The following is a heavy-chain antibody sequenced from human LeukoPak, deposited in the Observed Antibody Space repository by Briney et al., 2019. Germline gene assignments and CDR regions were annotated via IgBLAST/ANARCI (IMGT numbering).Heavy chain of an antibody. CDR2: ISSSNTYT. CDR3: ARHATAKSFDY. CDR1: GFTFSSFA. D-gene: IGHD2-2*01. J-gene: IGHJ4*02. V-gene: IGHV3-11*03. Sequence: GGSLRLSCAASGFTFSSFAMSWVRQAPGKGLEWLSYISSSNTYTNHADSMKGRFTISRDNAKNSLYLQMNSLTAEDTAVYYCARHATAKSFDYWGQGTLVTVSS.